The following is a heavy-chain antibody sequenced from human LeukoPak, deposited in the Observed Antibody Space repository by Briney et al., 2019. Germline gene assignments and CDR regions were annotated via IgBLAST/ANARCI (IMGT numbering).Heavy chain of an antibody. D-gene: IGHD3-22*01. CDR3: AKDSSYYYDSNGYFDY. Sequence: GGSLRLSCAASGFTFSSYGMHWVRQAPGKGLEWVAVISYDGSNKYYADSVKGRFTISGDNSKNTLYLQINSLRAEDTAVYYCAKDSSYYYDSNGYFDYWGQGTLVTVSS. J-gene: IGHJ4*02. V-gene: IGHV3-30*18. CDR2: ISYDGSNK. CDR1: GFTFSSYG.